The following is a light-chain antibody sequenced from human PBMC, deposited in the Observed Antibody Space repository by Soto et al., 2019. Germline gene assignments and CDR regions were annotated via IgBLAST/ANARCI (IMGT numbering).Light chain of an antibody. CDR2: GAS. Sequence: EIVMTQSPATLSVSPGERATLSCRASQSVSSNLAWYQQKPGQAPRLLIYGASTRATGIPARFSGSGSGTEFTLTISSLQSEDFAVYYCQRYNNWPSRTFGQGTKV. J-gene: IGKJ1*01. CDR3: QRYNNWPSRT. V-gene: IGKV3-15*01. CDR1: QSVSSN.